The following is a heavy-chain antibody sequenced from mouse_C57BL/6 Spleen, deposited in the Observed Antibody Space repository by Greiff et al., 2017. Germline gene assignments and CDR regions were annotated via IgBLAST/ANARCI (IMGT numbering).Heavy chain of an antibody. CDR3: TILYYYGRDY. Sequence: EVQLQQSGAELVRPGASVKLSCTASGFNIKDDYMHWVKQRPEQGLEWIGWIDPENGDTEYASKFQGKATITADTSSNTAYLQLSSLTSEDTAVYYCTILYYYGRDYWGQDTTLTVSS. D-gene: IGHD1-1*01. V-gene: IGHV14-4*01. CDR1: GFNIKDDY. CDR2: IDPENGDT. J-gene: IGHJ2*01.